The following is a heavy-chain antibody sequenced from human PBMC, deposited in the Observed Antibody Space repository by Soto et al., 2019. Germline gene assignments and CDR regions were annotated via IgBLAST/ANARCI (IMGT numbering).Heavy chain of an antibody. V-gene: IGHV4-28*01. D-gene: IGHD1-26*01. J-gene: IGHJ4*02. CDR3: AGREIQGPIDY. Sequence: QVQLQESGPGLVKPSDTLSLTCAVSGYSISSSNWWGWIRQPPGKGLEWIGYIYNSGTTYYNPSLKRRVTMSVDTSKNQFALKLTSVTPVDTAEYYGAGREIQGPIDYWGQGTLVTVSS. CDR2: IYNSGTT. CDR1: GYSISSSNW.